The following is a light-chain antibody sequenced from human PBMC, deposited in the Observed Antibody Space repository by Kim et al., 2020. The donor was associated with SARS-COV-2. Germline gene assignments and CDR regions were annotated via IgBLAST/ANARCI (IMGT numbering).Light chain of an antibody. CDR1: HNIGNS. CDR3: QQYDSLPWT. CDR2: KAS. V-gene: IGKV1-5*03. J-gene: IGKJ2*02. Sequence: SASIGDKVTITCRASHNIGNSLAWFQQKFGRAPSLLIHKASSLESGVPSRFTGAGSGTEFTLTIASLQPDDFANYYYQQYDSLPWTFGPGTKLEI.